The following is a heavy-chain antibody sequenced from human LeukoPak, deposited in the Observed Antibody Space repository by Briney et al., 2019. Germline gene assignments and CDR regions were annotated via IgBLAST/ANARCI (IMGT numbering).Heavy chain of an antibody. CDR1: VGTFSSYA. J-gene: IGHJ4*02. CDR3: ARGITSDY. Sequence: ASVTVSCKASVGTFSSYAISWVRQAPGQGLEWMGGIIPIFGTANYAQKSQGRVTMTRDTSISTAYMELTSLRSEDTAIYYCARGITSDYWGQGILITVSS. CDR2: IIPIFGTA. V-gene: IGHV1-69*05.